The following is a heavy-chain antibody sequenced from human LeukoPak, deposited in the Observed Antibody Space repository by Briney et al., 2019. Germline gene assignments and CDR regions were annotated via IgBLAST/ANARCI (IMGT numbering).Heavy chain of an antibody. Sequence: PGGSLRHSCAASGFTFSSYSMSWVRQAPGKGLEWVANIKEDGSEKYYVDSVKGRFTISRDNAKNSLYLQMNSLRAEDTAVYYCAREQYSYGYIDYWGQGTLVTVSS. J-gene: IGHJ4*02. CDR1: GFTFSSYS. CDR2: IKEDGSEK. CDR3: AREQYSYGYIDY. V-gene: IGHV3-7*05. D-gene: IGHD5-18*01.